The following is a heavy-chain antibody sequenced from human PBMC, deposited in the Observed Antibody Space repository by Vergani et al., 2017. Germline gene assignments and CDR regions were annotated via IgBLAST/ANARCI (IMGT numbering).Heavy chain of an antibody. CDR3: AREDYGILTGYRY. CDR1: GYTFSNYY. D-gene: IGHD3-9*01. CDR2: INPSGGHT. Sequence: QVQVVQSGAEVKKSGASVKVSCKTSGYTFSNYYMHWVRQAPGQGLEWMGIINPSGGHTNYAQKFQGIVTMTRDTSTSTVYMELSSLRSEDTAIYYCAREDYGILTGYRYWGQGTLVTVSA. V-gene: IGHV1-46*03. J-gene: IGHJ4*02.